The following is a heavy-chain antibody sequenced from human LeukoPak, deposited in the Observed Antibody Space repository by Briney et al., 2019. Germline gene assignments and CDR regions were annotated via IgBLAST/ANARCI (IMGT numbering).Heavy chain of an antibody. J-gene: IGHJ4*02. CDR2: IFHSGST. Sequence: SGTLSLTCTVSGGSISSYYWNWIRQPPEKGLEWIGYIFHSGSTNYNPSLKSRVTMSVDTSKNQFSLKLSSVTAADTAVYYCAREASSGWHIDYWGQGTLVTVSS. CDR1: GGSISSYY. CDR3: AREASSGWHIDY. D-gene: IGHD6-19*01. V-gene: IGHV4-59*01.